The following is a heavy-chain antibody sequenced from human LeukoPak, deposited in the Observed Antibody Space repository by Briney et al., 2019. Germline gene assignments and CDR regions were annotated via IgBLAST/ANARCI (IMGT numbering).Heavy chain of an antibody. D-gene: IGHD3-10*01. CDR3: ARAQRITMVRGVIPYYMDV. J-gene: IGHJ6*03. Sequence: GGSPRLSCAASGFTFSSYSMNWVRQAPGKGLEWVSSISSSSSYIYYADSVKGRFTISRDNAKNSLYLQMNSLRAEDTAVYYCARAQRITMVRGVIPYYMDVWGKGTTVTVSS. V-gene: IGHV3-21*01. CDR1: GFTFSSYS. CDR2: ISSSSSYI.